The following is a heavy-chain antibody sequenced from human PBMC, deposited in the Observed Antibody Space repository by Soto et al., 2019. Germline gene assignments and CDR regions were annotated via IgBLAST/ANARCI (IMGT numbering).Heavy chain of an antibody. J-gene: IGHJ6*02. CDR3: ARAGRGYCSGGSCYSGLHGMDV. V-gene: IGHV4-31*03. Sequence: SETLSLTCTVSGGSISSGGYYWNWIRQHPGKGLEWIGYIYHSGSTNYNPSLKSRVTISVDKSKNQFSLKLSSVTAADTAVYYCARAGRGYCSGGSCYSGLHGMDVWGQGTTVTVSS. CDR2: IYHSGST. D-gene: IGHD2-15*01. CDR1: GGSISSGGYY.